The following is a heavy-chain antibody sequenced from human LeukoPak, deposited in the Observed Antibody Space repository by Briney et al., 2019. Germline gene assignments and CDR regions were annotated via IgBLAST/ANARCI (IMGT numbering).Heavy chain of an antibody. J-gene: IGHJ6*03. CDR2: IKQDGSEK. V-gene: IGHV3-7*04. Sequence: GGSLRLSCAASGFTFSSYWMSWVRQAPGKGLEWVANIKQDGSEKYYVDSVKGRSTISRDNAKNPLYLQMNSLRAEDTAVYYCAGGRVDYSFPYYYYYYMDVWGKGTTVTVSS. D-gene: IGHD4-11*01. CDR3: AGGRVDYSFPYYYYYYMDV. CDR1: GFTFSSYW.